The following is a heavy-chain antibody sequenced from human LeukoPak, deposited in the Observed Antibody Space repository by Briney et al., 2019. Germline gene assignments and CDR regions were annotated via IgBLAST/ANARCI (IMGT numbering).Heavy chain of an antibody. J-gene: IGHJ4*02. V-gene: IGHV4-59*01. CDR3: ARGDYDFWSGNWRFDT. D-gene: IGHD3-3*01. Sequence: PSETLSLTCTVSGGSISSYYWSWIRQPPGKGLEWIGYIYYSGSTNYNPSLKSRVTTSVDTSKNQFSLKVDSVTTADTAVYYCARGDYDFWSGNWRFDTWGQGTLVTVSS. CDR1: GGSISSYY. CDR2: IYYSGST.